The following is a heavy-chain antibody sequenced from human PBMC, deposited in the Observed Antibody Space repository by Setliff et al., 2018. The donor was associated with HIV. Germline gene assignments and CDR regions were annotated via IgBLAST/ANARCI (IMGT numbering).Heavy chain of an antibody. Sequence: HPGGSLRLSCAGAGFTLRTTEMNWVRQAPGKGLEWISYISSVGSIYYADSVKGRFIISRDDAENSLYLQMNSLRVDDTAVYYCARYASPGTHNDYSAGPHEGFDVWGQGTMVTVSS. J-gene: IGHJ3*01. CDR1: GFTLRTTE. CDR3: ARYASPGTHNDYSAGPHEGFDV. D-gene: IGHD2-15*01. V-gene: IGHV3-48*03. CDR2: ISSVGSI.